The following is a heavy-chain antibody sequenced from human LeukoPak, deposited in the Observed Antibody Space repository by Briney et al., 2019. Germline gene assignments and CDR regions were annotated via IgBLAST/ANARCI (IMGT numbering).Heavy chain of an antibody. V-gene: IGHV5-51*01. CDR1: GYSFTSYW. J-gene: IGHJ4*02. CDR2: IYPGDSDT. Sequence: GESLKISCKGSGYSFTSYWIGWMRQMPGKGLEWLGIIYPGDSDTRYSPSFQGQVTISADKSISTAYLQWSSLKASDTAMYYCARSAARLDFDYWGQGTLVTVPS. D-gene: IGHD3-16*01. CDR3: ARSAARLDFDY.